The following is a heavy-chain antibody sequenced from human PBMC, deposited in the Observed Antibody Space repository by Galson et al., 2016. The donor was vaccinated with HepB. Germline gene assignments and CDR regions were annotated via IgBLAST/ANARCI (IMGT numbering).Heavy chain of an antibody. CDR2: IYHSGYT. V-gene: IGHV4-4*02. J-gene: IGHJ4*02. Sequence: SETLSLTCAVSGGSISTNNWWNWVRQPPGKGLEWIGEIYHSGYTNYHPSLKSRVTISVDKSKNQFSLKLSSVTAADTAVYFCARTTSGAGGNDYWGPGTLVTVSS. CDR1: GGSISTNNW. CDR3: ARTTSGAGGNDY. D-gene: IGHD2-2*01.